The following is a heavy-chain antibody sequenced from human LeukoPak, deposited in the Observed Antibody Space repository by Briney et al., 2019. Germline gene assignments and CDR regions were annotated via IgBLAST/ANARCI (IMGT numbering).Heavy chain of an antibody. J-gene: IGHJ4*02. CDR2: IYSGGGT. CDR1: GFIVSSNY. V-gene: IGHV3-53*01. CDR3: ARVTLSGGPVAAYFDY. Sequence: GGSLRLSCAASGFIVSSNYMSWVRQAPGKGLEWVSIIYSGGGTFYADSVKGRFTFSRDNSKDTLYLQMNNLRAEDTAVYYCARVTLSGGPVAAYFDYWGQGTLVTVSS. D-gene: IGHD6-19*01.